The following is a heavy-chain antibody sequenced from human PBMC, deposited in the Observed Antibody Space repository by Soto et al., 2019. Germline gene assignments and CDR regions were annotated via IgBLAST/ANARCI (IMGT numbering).Heavy chain of an antibody. J-gene: IGHJ4*02. CDR3: ARPVFTWGNIVATRAFDY. V-gene: IGHV4-59*01. D-gene: IGHD5-12*01. CDR2: IFYSGSA. Sequence: SETLSLTCTVSGGSIISYYWSWIRQPPGKGLEWIGYIFYSGSANYNPSLKSRLTISVDTSKNQFSLKLTSVTAADTAVYYCARPVFTWGNIVATRAFDYWGQGALVTVSS. CDR1: GGSIISYY.